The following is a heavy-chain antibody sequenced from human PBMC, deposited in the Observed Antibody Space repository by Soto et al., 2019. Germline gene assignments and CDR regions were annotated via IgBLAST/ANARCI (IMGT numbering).Heavy chain of an antibody. CDR1: GFTFSSYE. J-gene: IGHJ6*02. CDR3: ARDRRVPAAILWHRYYYYGTDV. CDR2: ISSSGSTI. V-gene: IGHV3-48*03. D-gene: IGHD2-2*02. Sequence: PGGSLRLSCAASGFTFSSYEMNWVRQAPGKGLEWVSYISSSGSTIYYADSVKGRFTISRDNAKNSLYLQMNSLRAEDTAVYYCARDRRVPAAILWHRYYYYGTDVWGQGTTVTVSS.